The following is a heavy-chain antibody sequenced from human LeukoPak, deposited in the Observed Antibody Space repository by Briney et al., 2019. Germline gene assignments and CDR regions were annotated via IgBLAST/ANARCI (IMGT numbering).Heavy chain of an antibody. D-gene: IGHD3-22*01. CDR2: INPNSGGT. V-gene: IGHV1-2*04. Sequence: ASVKVSCKASGYTFTSYGISWVRQAPGQGLEWMGWINPNSGGTNYAQKFQGWVTMTRDTSISTAYMELSRLRSDDTAAYYCARETRYYDSSGYCFDYWGQGTLVTVSS. CDR1: GYTFTSYG. CDR3: ARETRYYDSSGYCFDY. J-gene: IGHJ4*02.